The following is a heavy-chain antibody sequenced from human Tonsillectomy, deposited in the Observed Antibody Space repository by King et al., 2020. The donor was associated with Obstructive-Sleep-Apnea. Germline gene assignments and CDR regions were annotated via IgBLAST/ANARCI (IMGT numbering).Heavy chain of an antibody. CDR3: VRVFGDYRNFYYGMDV. J-gene: IGHJ6*02. V-gene: IGHV4-4*02. Sequence: VQLQESGPGLVKPSGTLFLTCEVSGGSISSSNWWSWVRQHPGKGLEWIGEIYHSGSTSSNPSLTSRVTISVDKTKNQFSLEVRSVTAADTAVYYCVRVFGDYRNFYYGMDVWGQGTTVTVSS. CDR2: IYHSGST. CDR1: GGSISSSNW. D-gene: IGHD4-17*01.